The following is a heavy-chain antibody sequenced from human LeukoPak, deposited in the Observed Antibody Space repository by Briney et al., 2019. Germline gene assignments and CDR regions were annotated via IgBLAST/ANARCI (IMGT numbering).Heavy chain of an antibody. CDR1: GFTFSSYG. CDR2: IWYDGSNK. CDR3: ARAAEIDKGFWSGYLYCFDY. J-gene: IGHJ4*02. D-gene: IGHD3-3*01. Sequence: PGGSLRLSCAASGFTFSSYGMHWVRQAPGKGLEWVAVIWYDGSNKYYADSVKGRFTISRDNSKNTLYLQMNSLRAEDTAVYYCARAAEIDKGFWSGYLYCFDYWGQGTLVTVSS. V-gene: IGHV3-33*01.